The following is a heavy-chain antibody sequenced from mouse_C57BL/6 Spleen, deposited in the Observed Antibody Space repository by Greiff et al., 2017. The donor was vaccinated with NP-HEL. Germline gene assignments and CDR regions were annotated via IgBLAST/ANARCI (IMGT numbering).Heavy chain of an antibody. D-gene: IGHD1-1*01. Sequence: VQLQQPGAELVKPGASVKMSCKASGYTFTSYWITWVKQRPGQGLEWIGDIYPGSGSTNYNEKFKSKATLTVDTSSSTAYMQLSSLTSEDSAVYYCAAITTVVESWYFDVWGTGTTVTVSS. CDR3: AAITTVVESWYFDV. CDR2: IYPGSGST. J-gene: IGHJ1*03. CDR1: GYTFTSYW. V-gene: IGHV1-55*01.